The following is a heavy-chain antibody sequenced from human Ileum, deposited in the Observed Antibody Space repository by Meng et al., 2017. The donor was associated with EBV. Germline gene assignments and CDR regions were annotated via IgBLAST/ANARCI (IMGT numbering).Heavy chain of an antibody. CDR2: INPNTGGT. D-gene: IGHD1-1*01. J-gene: IGHJ5*02. CDR1: GYTFTGYY. CDR3: ARGRYELIWGLFDP. Sequence: QVQLVQSGAEVKKPGASVKVSCKASGYTFTGYYIHWVRQAPGQGLEWMGWINPNTGGTKYAQKFQGWVTLTRDTSISTAYMELSRLRSDDTAVYYCARGRYELIWGLFDPWGQGTLGTVSS. V-gene: IGHV1-2*04.